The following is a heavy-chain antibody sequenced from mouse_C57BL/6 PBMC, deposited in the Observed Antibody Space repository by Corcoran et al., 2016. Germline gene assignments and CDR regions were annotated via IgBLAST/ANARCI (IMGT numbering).Heavy chain of an antibody. D-gene: IGHD1-1*01. V-gene: IGHV1-18*01. CDR3: ARVCPQYYGSSYRFAY. CDR1: GYTFTDYN. CDR2: INPNNGCT. Sequence: EVQLQESGPELVKPGASVKIPCKAYGYTFTDYNRDWVKQSHGKSLEWMGDINPNNGCTIYNQKFKGKATLTVDKAYSTAYMELRSLTSEDTAVYDCARVCPQYYGSSYRFAYWGQGTLVTVSA. J-gene: IGHJ3*01.